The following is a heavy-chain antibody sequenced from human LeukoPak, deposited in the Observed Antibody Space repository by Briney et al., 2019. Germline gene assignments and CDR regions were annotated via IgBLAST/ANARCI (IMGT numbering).Heavy chain of an antibody. J-gene: IGHJ4*02. CDR1: GFIFSSYG. CDR2: ISGSGGST. Sequence: PGGSLRLSCAASGFIFSSYGMHWVRQAPGKGLEWVSAISGSGGSTYYADSVKGRFTISRDNSKNTLYLQMNSLRAEDTAVYYCAKENGYYYDSSVLLGYWGQGTLVTVSS. D-gene: IGHD3-22*01. CDR3: AKENGYYYDSSVLLGY. V-gene: IGHV3-23*01.